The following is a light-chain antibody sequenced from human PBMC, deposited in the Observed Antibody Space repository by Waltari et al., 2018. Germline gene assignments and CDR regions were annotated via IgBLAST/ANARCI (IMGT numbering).Light chain of an antibody. Sequence: EIVMTQSPANLSVSPGERATLPCRASPGVSSNLAWYQQKPGQAPRLLIYGASTGATGIPARFSGSGSGTEFTLTISSLQSEDFAVYYCQQYNNWPMWTFGQGTKVEIK. CDR3: QQYNNWPMWT. CDR1: PGVSSN. J-gene: IGKJ1*01. CDR2: GAS. V-gene: IGKV3-15*01.